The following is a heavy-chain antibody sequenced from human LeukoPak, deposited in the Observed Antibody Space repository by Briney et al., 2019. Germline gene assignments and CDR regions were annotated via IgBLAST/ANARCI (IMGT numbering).Heavy chain of an antibody. J-gene: IGHJ4*02. CDR1: GFTFNNNY. CDR3: ARDSPPRYYDFWSGYYETFDY. CDR2: IYSNNTT. V-gene: IGHV3-53*01. Sequence: GGSLRLSCAASGFTFNNNYMTWVRQAPGKGLEWVSVIYSNNTTYYADSVKGRFTISRDSSKNTLYLQMNSLRAEDTAVYYCARDSPPRYYDFWSGYYETFDYWGQGTLVTVSS. D-gene: IGHD3-3*01.